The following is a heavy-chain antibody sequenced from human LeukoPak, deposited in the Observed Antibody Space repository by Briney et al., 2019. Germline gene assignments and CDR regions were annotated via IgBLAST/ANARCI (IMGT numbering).Heavy chain of an antibody. Sequence: WVRQPPGKGLEWIGSIYYSGSTYYNPSLESRVTISVDTSKNQFSLKLSSVTAADTAVYYCARCDLDYGGNAGAFDIWGQGTMVTVSS. J-gene: IGHJ3*02. D-gene: IGHD4-23*01. V-gene: IGHV4-39*01. CDR2: IYYSGST. CDR3: ARCDLDYGGNAGAFDI.